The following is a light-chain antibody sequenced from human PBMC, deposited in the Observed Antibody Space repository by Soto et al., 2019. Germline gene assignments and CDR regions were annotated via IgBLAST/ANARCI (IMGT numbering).Light chain of an antibody. J-gene: IGLJ2*01. V-gene: IGLV2-14*03. CDR2: DVN. CDR3: TSWTTSTTRI. Sequence: QSVLTQPASVSGSPGQSITISCTGTRSDIGAYNFVSWYQQHPGEVPKLILYDVNVRPSGVSNRFSGSKPGNTASLTISGLQAEDEADYYCTSWTTSTTRIFGGGTQVTVL. CDR1: RSDIGAYNF.